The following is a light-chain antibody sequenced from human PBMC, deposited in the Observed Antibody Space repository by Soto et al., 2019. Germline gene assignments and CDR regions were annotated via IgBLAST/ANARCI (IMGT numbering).Light chain of an antibody. CDR3: SSYTTINPYV. Sequence: QSALTQPASVSGSPGQSITISCTGTSSDVGAYDFVSWYQQHPGKAPKYLIYEVSNRPSGVSDRFSGSKSGTTAPLTISGLQAEDAAYYCCSSYTTINPYVFGTGTKLTVL. V-gene: IGLV2-14*01. CDR1: SSDVGAYDF. J-gene: IGLJ1*01. CDR2: EVS.